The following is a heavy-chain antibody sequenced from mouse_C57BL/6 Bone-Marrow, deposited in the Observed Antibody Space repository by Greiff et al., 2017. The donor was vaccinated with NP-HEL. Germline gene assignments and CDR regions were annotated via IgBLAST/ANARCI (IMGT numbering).Heavy chain of an antibody. V-gene: IGHV1-69*01. D-gene: IGHD1-1*01. CDR3: ARDYLAWFAY. CDR1: GYTFTSYW. Sequence: QVQLQQPGAELVMPGASVKLSCKASGYTFTSYWMHWVKQRPGQGLEWIGEIDPSDSYTNYNQKFKGKSTLTVDKSSSTAYMQLSSLTSEDSAVYDCARDYLAWFAYWGQGTLVTVSA. J-gene: IGHJ3*01. CDR2: IDPSDSYT.